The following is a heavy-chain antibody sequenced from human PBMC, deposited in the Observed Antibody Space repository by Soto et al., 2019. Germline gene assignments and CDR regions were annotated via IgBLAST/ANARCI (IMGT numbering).Heavy chain of an antibody. CDR3: ARERGYNYGKYIAGD. CDR1: GFTFSSYA. Sequence: QVQLVESGGGVVQPGRSLRLSCAASGFTFSSYAMHWVRQAPGKGLEWVAVISYDGSKKYYADSVKGRFTTSRDNSKNTLYLQMNSLRPEDTAVYYCARERGYNYGKYIAGDWGQGTLVTVSS. D-gene: IGHD5-18*01. CDR2: ISYDGSKK. J-gene: IGHJ4*02. V-gene: IGHV3-30-3*01.